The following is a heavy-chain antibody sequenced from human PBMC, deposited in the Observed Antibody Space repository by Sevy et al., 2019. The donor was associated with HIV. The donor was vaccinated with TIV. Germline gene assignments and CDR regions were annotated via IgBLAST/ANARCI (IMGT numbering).Heavy chain of an antibody. CDR3: ARGILPLSYYYGMDV. J-gene: IGHJ6*02. D-gene: IGHD2-15*01. CDR1: GGTFSSYA. V-gene: IGHV1-69*13. CDR2: IIPIFGTA. Sequence: ASVKVPCKASGGTFSSYAISWVRQAPGQGLEWMGGIIPIFGTANYAQKFQGRVTITADESTSTAYMELSSLRSEDTAVYYCARGILPLSYYYGMDVWGQGTTVTVSS.